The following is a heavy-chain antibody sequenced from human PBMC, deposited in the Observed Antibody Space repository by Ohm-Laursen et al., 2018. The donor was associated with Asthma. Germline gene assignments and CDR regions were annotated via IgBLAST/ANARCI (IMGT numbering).Heavy chain of an antibody. CDR1: GFTLSSYG. CDR2: INHSGST. V-gene: IGHV4-34*01. CDR3: ARQQLTFDY. J-gene: IGHJ4*02. Sequence: LRLSCSASGFTLSSYGMHWVRQAPGKGLEWIGEINHSGSTNYNPSLKSRVTISVDTSKNQFSLKLSSVTAADTAVYYCARQQLTFDYWGQGTLVTVSS. D-gene: IGHD6-13*01.